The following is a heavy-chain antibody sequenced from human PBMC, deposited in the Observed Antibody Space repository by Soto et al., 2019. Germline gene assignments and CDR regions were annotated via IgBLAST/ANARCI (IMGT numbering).Heavy chain of an antibody. Sequence: EVQLVESGGGLVQPGGSLRLSCAASGFTFRNNVMNWVRQAPGRGLEWVSAITDNGGSTYYADSVKGRCTISRDNSKNTLYLQMNSLRGEDTAVSDCAKEVYGAARGGMDVWGQGTTVTVSS. CDR2: ITDNGGST. J-gene: IGHJ6*02. CDR3: AKEVYGAARGGMDV. D-gene: IGHD3-10*01. V-gene: IGHV3-23*04. CDR1: GFTFRNNV.